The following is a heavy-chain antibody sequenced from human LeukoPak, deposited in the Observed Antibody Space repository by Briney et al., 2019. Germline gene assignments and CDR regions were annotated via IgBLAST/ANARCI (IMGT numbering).Heavy chain of an antibody. V-gene: IGHV1-2*02. Sequence: ASVKVSYKASGYTFTGYYMHWVRQAPGQGLEWMGWINPNSGGTNYAQKFQGRVTMTRDTSISTAYMELSRLRSDDTAVYYCARIEAYGDYGHDAFDIWGQGTMVTVSS. D-gene: IGHD4-17*01. CDR3: ARIEAYGDYGHDAFDI. CDR1: GYTFTGYY. CDR2: INPNSGGT. J-gene: IGHJ3*02.